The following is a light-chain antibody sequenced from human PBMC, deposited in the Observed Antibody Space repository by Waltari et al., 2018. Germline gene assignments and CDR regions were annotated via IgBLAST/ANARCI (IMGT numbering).Light chain of an antibody. Sequence: DIVMTQSPDSLAVSLGERATINCKSRQRVLSSSNNKNYLAWYQQKPGQPPKLLIYWASTRESGVPDRFSGSGSGTDFTLTISSLQAEDVAVYYCQQYYSTPRTFGQGTKVEIK. J-gene: IGKJ1*01. CDR3: QQYYSTPRT. V-gene: IGKV4-1*01. CDR2: WAS. CDR1: QRVLSSSNNKNY.